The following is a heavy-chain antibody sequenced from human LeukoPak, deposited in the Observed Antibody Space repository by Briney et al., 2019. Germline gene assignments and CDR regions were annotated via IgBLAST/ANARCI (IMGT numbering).Heavy chain of an antibody. D-gene: IGHD1-7*01. J-gene: IGHJ3*02. CDR1: GFSFSNYG. CDR2: IWDDGSSK. Sequence: GRSLRLSCSASGFSFSNYGMHWVRQAPGKGLQWVAVIWDDGSSKYYADSVKGRFTISRDNAKNSLYLQMDSLRAEDTAVYYCAKYQTGTWTSYDSSDIWGQGTLVTVSS. V-gene: IGHV3-33*03. CDR3: AKYQTGTWTSYDSSDI.